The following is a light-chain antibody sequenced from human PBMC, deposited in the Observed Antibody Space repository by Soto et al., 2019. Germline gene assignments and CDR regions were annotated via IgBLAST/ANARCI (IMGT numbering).Light chain of an antibody. Sequence: DIQMTQSPSSLSASVGDRVTITCRASQSITSYLNWYQQRPGKAPKLLIYSASSLPSGVPSRFSGSGSGTDFTLTISSLQPEDFATYYCQQSHGTFGQGTKVEIK. CDR1: QSITSY. V-gene: IGKV1-39*01. CDR2: SAS. CDR3: QQSHGT. J-gene: IGKJ1*01.